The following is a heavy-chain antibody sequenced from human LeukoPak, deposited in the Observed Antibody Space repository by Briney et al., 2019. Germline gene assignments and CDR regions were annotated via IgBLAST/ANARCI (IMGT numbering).Heavy chain of an antibody. CDR2: IYSGGST. Sequence: GGSLRLSCAASGFTVSSNYMSWVRQAPGKGLEWVSVIYSGGSTYYADSVKGRFTISRDNSKNTLYLQMNSLRAEDTAVYYCAKEKRSSSANWFDPWGQGTLVTVSS. CDR3: AKEKRSSSANWFDP. D-gene: IGHD6-13*01. J-gene: IGHJ5*02. V-gene: IGHV3-66*02. CDR1: GFTVSSNY.